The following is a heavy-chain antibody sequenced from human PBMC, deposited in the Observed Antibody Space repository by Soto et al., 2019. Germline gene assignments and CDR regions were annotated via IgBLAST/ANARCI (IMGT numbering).Heavy chain of an antibody. J-gene: IGHJ6*03. Sequence: GGSLRLSCAASGFTVSSNYMSWVRLAPAQGLGRVSVIYSGCSTYYADSVKGRFTISRDNSKNTLYLQMNILRAEDTAVYYCEGAMRQGNYYSYMDVGGKGTTVTVS. CDR1: GFTVSSNY. V-gene: IGHV3-66*01. CDR2: IYSGCST. CDR3: EGAMRQGNYYSYMDV.